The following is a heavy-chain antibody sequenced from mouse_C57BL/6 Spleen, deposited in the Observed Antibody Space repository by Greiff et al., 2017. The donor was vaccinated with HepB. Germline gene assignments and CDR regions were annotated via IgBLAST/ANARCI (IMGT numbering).Heavy chain of an antibody. D-gene: IGHD2-5*01. CDR1: GYTFTSYW. CDR2: IDPSDSYT. Sequence: QVQLQQPGAELVRPGTSVKLSCKASGYTFTSYWMHWVKQRPGQGLEWIGVIDPSDSYTNYNQKFKGKATLTVDTSSSTASMQLSSLTSEDSAVYYCAKWDSNYAMGYWGQGTSVTVSS. J-gene: IGHJ4*01. V-gene: IGHV1-59*01. CDR3: AKWDSNYAMGY.